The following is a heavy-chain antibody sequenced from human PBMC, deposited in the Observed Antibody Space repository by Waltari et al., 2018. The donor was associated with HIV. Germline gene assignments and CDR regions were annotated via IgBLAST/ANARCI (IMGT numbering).Heavy chain of an antibody. CDR2: FYYPGSP. CDR1: GDSISSSSYY. Sequence: HLQMQESGPGLVKPSETLSLTCTVSGDSISSSSYYWGWFRQTPGQGLDWIGSFYYPGSPYYNPSLRSRVTISIDTSKNHFSLKLSSVTAADTAIYYCARHEYTSSSSWNWFDPWGRGTLVIVSS. J-gene: IGHJ5*02. CDR3: ARHEYTSSSSWNWFDP. D-gene: IGHD6-6*01. V-gene: IGHV4-39*01.